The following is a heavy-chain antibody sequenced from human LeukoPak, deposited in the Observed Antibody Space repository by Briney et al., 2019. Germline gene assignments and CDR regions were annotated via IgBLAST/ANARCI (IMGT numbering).Heavy chain of an antibody. Sequence: ASVKVSCKASGYTFTSYYMHWVRQAPGQGLEWMGIINPSGGSTSYTQKFQGRVTMTRDTSTSTVYMGLSSLRSEDTAVYYCARPYYNFWSGYSPFDYWGQGTLVTVSS. V-gene: IGHV1-46*01. CDR3: ARPYYNFWSGYSPFDY. CDR1: GYTFTSYY. CDR2: INPSGGST. D-gene: IGHD3-3*01. J-gene: IGHJ4*02.